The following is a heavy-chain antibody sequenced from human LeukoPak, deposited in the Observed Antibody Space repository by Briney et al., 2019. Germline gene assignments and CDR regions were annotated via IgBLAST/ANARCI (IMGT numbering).Heavy chain of an antibody. CDR2: IKQDGSEK. J-gene: IGHJ4*02. V-gene: IGHV3-7*03. D-gene: IGHD4-23*01. CDR3: ARDLTLHYGGNTFDY. Sequence: GGSLRLSCAASGFTFSSYAMSWVRQAPGKGLEWVANIKQDGSEKYYVDSVKGRFTISRDNAKNSLYLQMNSLRAEDTAVYYCARDLTLHYGGNTFDYWGQGTLVTVSS. CDR1: GFTFSSYA.